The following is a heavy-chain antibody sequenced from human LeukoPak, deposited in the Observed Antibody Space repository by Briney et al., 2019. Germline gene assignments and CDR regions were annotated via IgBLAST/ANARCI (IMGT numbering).Heavy chain of an antibody. D-gene: IGHD3-16*02. Sequence: PSETLSLTCAVYGGSFSGYYWSWIRQPPGKGLEWIGEINHSGSTNYNPSLKSRVTISVDTSKNQFSLKLSSVTAADTAVYYCARECRPRCDYVWGSYRYSDAFDIWGQGTMVTVSS. V-gene: IGHV4-34*01. CDR1: GGSFSGYY. J-gene: IGHJ3*02. CDR3: ARECRPRCDYVWGSYRYSDAFDI. CDR2: INHSGST.